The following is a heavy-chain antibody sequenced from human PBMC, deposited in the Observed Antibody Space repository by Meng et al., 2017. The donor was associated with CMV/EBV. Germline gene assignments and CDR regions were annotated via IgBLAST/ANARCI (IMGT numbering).Heavy chain of an antibody. CDR1: GLTVSSNY. J-gene: IGHJ6*02. CDR3: ARGDVPAPPFPYHYGMDV. CDR2: IYSGGTT. D-gene: IGHD2-2*01. Sequence: GESLKISCAVSGLTVSSNYMSWVRQAPGKGLEWVSVIYSGGTTGYADSVRGRFTISRDKSKNTLYLQMNSLRVEDTAVYYCARGDVPAPPFPYHYGMDVWGQGTTVTVSS. V-gene: IGHV3-53*01.